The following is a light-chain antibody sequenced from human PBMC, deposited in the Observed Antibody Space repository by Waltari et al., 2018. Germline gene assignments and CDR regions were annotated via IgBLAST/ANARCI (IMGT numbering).Light chain of an antibody. CDR3: QQYNSYSYT. Sequence: QITHAPSTLSATVGDRVTITCRASQRINMWLAWYQQKPGKAPKSLIYPTSSLESGVPSRFSGSGSGTEFNLTISSLQPDDFATYYCQQYNSYSYTFGQGTKLEIK. CDR1: QRINMW. J-gene: IGKJ2*01. CDR2: PTS. V-gene: IGKV1-5*03.